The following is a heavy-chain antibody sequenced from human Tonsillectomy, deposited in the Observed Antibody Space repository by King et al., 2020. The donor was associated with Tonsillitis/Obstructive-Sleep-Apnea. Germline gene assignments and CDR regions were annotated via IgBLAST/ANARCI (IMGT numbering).Heavy chain of an antibody. Sequence: VQLQQWGAGLLKPSETLSLTCAVYGGSFSGYYWRWIRQPPGKGLEWIGEINHSGSTNYNPSRKSRVTISVDTSKNQFSLKLNSVTAADTAVYYCARGAQWLVGHYYMDVWGKGTTVTVSS. CDR2: INHSGST. D-gene: IGHD6-19*01. CDR3: ARGAQWLVGHYYMDV. J-gene: IGHJ6*03. CDR1: GGSFSGYY. V-gene: IGHV4-34*01.